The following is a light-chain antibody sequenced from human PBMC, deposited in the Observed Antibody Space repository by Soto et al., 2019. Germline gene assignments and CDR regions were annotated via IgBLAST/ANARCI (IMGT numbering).Light chain of an antibody. CDR1: SSDVGGYNY. J-gene: IGLJ1*01. CDR2: EVN. CDR3: SSYAGSSNV. Sequence: QSVLTQPPSASGSPGQSVAISCTGTSSDVGGYNYVSWYQQHPGKAPKLMIYEVNKRPSGVPDRFSGSKSGNTASLTVSGLQAEDEDDYYCSSYAGSSNVFGTGTKSPS. V-gene: IGLV2-8*01.